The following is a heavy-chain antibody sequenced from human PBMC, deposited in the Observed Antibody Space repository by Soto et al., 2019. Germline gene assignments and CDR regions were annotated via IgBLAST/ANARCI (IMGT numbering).Heavy chain of an antibody. J-gene: IGHJ4*02. CDR2: ITGGGDNT. D-gene: IGHD3-9*01. Sequence: VQLLESGGDLVQPGGSLRLSCAASGFTFTSYAMSWIRQAPGKGLEWVSAITGGGDNTYYADSVKGRFTISRDNSKNTLYLQMNSLRAEDTAFYCWTQDGGSRDWLTVNWGQGTLVTVSS. V-gene: IGHV3-23*01. CDR3: TQDGGSRDWLTVN. CDR1: GFTFTSYA.